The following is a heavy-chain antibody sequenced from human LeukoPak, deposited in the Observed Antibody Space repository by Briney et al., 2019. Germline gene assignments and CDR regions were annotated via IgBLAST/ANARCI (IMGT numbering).Heavy chain of an antibody. Sequence: ASVKVSCKASGYTFTSYDINWVRQATGQGPEWMGWMNPNSGNTGYAQKFQGRVTITRNTSISTAYMELSSLRSEDTAVYYCARSHIGGYSGYDPFDYWGQGTLVTVSS. D-gene: IGHD5-12*01. CDR3: ARSHIGGYSGYDPFDY. CDR2: MNPNSGNT. V-gene: IGHV1-8*03. CDR1: GYTFTSYD. J-gene: IGHJ4*02.